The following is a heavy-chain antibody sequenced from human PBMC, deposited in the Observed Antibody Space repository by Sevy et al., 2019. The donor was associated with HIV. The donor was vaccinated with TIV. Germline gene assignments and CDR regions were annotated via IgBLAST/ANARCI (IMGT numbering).Heavy chain of an antibody. V-gene: IGHV3-23*01. Sequence: GGSLRLSCAASGFTFSKYSMSWVRQPPGKGLGWVSTLSFGCGEINHADSVKGRFTISRDNSNNSLYLQMNNLRAEDTAVYYCAREGCTKPHDYWGQGTLVTVSS. CDR3: AREGCTKPHDY. CDR1: GFTFSKYS. CDR2: LSFGCGEI. J-gene: IGHJ4*02. D-gene: IGHD2-8*01.